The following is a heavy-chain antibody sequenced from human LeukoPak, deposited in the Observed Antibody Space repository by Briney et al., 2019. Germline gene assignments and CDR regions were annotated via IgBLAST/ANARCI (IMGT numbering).Heavy chain of an antibody. D-gene: IGHD1-26*01. J-gene: IGHJ6*02. CDR1: GYSFTSYW. CDR2: IYPGDSDT. CDR3: ARFVGATTTRYYYYGMDV. Sequence: GESLKISRKGSGYSFTSYWIGWVRQMPGKGLEWMGIIYPGDSDTRYSPSFQGQVTISADKSISTAYLQWSSLKASDTAMYYCARFVGATTTRYYYYGMDVWGQGTTVTVSS. V-gene: IGHV5-51*01.